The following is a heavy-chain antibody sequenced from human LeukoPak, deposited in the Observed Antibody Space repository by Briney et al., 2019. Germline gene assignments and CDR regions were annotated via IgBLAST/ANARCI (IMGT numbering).Heavy chain of an antibody. CDR1: GYTFSSHD. CDR2: MNPKSGNT. CDR3: ARALGWSHLDP. Sequence: ASVKVSCKASGYTFSSHDINWVRQATGQGLEWLGWMNPKSGNTGYAQKFQGRVTMTRNTSISTAYMELSGLRSEDTAVYYCARALGWSHLDPWGQGTVVTVSP. V-gene: IGHV1-8*01. J-gene: IGHJ5*02. D-gene: IGHD2-21*01.